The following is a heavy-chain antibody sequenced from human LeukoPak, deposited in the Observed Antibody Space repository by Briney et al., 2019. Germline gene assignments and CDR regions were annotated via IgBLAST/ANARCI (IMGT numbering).Heavy chain of an antibody. V-gene: IGHV3-21*01. J-gene: IGHJ5*02. D-gene: IGHD3-10*01. Sequence: GGSLRLSCAASGFTFSSYSMNWVRQAPGKGLEWVSSISSSSSYIYYADSVKGRFTISRDNAKNSLYLQMNSLRAEDTAVYYCARDLGVLLWFGEVSGWFDPWGQGTLVTVSS. CDR3: ARDLGVLLWFGEVSGWFDP. CDR1: GFTFSSYS. CDR2: ISSSSSYI.